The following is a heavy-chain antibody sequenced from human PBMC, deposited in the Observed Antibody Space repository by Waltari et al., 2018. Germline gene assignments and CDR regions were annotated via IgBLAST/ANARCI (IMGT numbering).Heavy chain of an antibody. Sequence: EVQLVESGGGLVKPGGSLRLSCAASGSTLSSYGMNGVRQAPGKGLEWVSSISSSSSYIYYADSVKGRFTISRDNAKNSLYLQMNSLRAEDTAVYYCARDDIAARPRGPFDYWGQGTLVTVSS. V-gene: IGHV3-21*01. CDR3: ARDDIAARPRGPFDY. D-gene: IGHD6-6*01. J-gene: IGHJ4*02. CDR1: GSTLSSYG. CDR2: ISSSSSYI.